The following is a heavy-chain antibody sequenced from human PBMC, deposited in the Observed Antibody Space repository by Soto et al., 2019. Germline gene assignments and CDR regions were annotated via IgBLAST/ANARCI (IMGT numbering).Heavy chain of an antibody. CDR1: GYTFTSYG. J-gene: IGHJ5*02. Sequence: ASVKVSCKASGYTFTSYGISWVRQAPGQGLEWMGWISAYNGNTNYAQKLQGRVTMTTDTSTSTAYMELRSLRSDDTAVYYCARGGPESGSSSRWFDPWGQGALVTVSS. CDR3: ARGGPESGSSSRWFDP. V-gene: IGHV1-18*04. D-gene: IGHD6-6*01. CDR2: ISAYNGNT.